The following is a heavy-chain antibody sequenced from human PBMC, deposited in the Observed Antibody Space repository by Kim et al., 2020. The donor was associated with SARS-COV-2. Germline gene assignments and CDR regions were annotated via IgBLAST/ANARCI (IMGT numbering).Heavy chain of an antibody. D-gene: IGHD1-1*01. V-gene: IGHV3-7*03. CDR3: ARDMKELAFDP. Sequence: KYYVDSVKGRCTITRDNAKNSLYLQMNSLRAEDTAVYYCARDMKELAFDPWGQGTLVTVSS. CDR2: K. J-gene: IGHJ5*02.